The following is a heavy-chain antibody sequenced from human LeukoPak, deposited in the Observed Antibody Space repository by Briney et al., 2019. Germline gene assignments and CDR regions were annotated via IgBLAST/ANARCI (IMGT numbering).Heavy chain of an antibody. CDR1: GFTFDDYA. Sequence: GGSLRLSCAASGFTFDDYAMHWVRQAPGKGLEGVSGISWNSGSIGYADSVEGRFTISRDNAKNSLCLQMNSLRAEDTALYYCAKSLGFGEYYYYYYGMDVWGQGTTVTVSS. V-gene: IGHV3-9*01. D-gene: IGHD3-10*01. CDR2: ISWNSGSI. CDR3: AKSLGFGEYYYYYYGMDV. J-gene: IGHJ6*02.